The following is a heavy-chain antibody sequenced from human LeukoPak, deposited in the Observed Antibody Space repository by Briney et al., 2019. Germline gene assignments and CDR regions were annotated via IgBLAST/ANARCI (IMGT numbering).Heavy chain of an antibody. CDR3: ARVGVVTATEYYFDY. Sequence: SETLTLTCTVSGGSISSGDYYWSWIRQPPGKGLKWIGYIYYSGSTYYNPSLKSRVTISVDTSKNQFSLKLSSVTAADTAVYYCARVGVVTATEYYFDYWGQGTLVTVSS. CDR1: GGSISSGDYY. CDR2: IYYSGST. V-gene: IGHV4-30-4*01. D-gene: IGHD2-21*02. J-gene: IGHJ4*02.